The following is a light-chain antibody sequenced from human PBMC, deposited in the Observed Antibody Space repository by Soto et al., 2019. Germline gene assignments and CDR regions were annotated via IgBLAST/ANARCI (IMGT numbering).Light chain of an antibody. CDR1: QSVSNNY. V-gene: IGKV3-20*01. CDR2: RAS. Sequence: EIVLTQSPGTLSLSPGERATLSCRASQSVSNNYLAWYQQKPGQAPRLLIYRASTRATGIPDRFSGSGSGTDFTLTISRLEPEDFEVYYCQQYSSSPWTFGQGTKVEIK. CDR3: QQYSSSPWT. J-gene: IGKJ1*01.